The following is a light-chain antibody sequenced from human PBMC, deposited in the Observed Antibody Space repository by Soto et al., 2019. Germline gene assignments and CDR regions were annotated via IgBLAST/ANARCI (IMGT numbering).Light chain of an antibody. CDR2: DAS. V-gene: IGKV3-11*01. J-gene: IGKJ4*01. CDR1: QSVSSN. CDR3: QQRSNWPLT. Sequence: EIVMTQSPATLSVSPGERATLCFRASQSVSSNLAWYQQKPGQAPRLLIYDASNRATGIPARFSGSGSGTDFTLTISSLEPEDFAVYYCQQRSNWPLTFGGGTKVDIK.